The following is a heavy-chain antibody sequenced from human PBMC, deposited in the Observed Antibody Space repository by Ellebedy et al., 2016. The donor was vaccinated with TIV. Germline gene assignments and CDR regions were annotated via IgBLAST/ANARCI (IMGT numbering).Heavy chain of an antibody. Sequence: PGGSLRLSCAAPGFTFSSYSMNWVRQAPGKGLEWVSYISSSSSTIYYADSVKGRFTVSRYNAKNSLNLQMNSLRAEDTAVYYCARAPSYLGDIVVVPAASLRAYYYGMDVWGQGTTVTVFS. CDR2: ISSSSSTI. D-gene: IGHD2-2*01. CDR3: ARAPSYLGDIVVVPAASLRAYYYGMDV. J-gene: IGHJ6*02. V-gene: IGHV3-48*01. CDR1: GFTFSSYS.